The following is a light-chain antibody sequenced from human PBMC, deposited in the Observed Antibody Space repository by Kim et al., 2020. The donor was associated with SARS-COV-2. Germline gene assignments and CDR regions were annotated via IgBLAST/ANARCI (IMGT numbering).Light chain of an antibody. CDR3: QQFSNWPPWT. Sequence: ETVMTQSPATLSVSPGESATLSCWASQSVSHNLAWYQQKPGQAPRLLIYDASTRATGIPARFSGSGFGTQFTLTISSLQSEDVAVYYCQQFSNWPPWTFGQGTKVDIK. J-gene: IGKJ1*01. CDR2: DAS. CDR1: QSVSHN. V-gene: IGKV3-15*01.